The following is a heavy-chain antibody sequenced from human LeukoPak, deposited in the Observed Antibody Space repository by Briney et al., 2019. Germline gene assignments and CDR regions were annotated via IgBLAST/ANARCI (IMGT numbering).Heavy chain of an antibody. D-gene: IGHD3-22*01. J-gene: IGHJ3*02. V-gene: IGHV4-59*01. CDR3: ARVPPDSSGYYGAFDI. CDR1: GGSISSYY. Sequence: SETLSLTCTVSGGSISSYYWSWIRQPPGKGLEWIGYIYYSGSANYNPSLKSRVTISVDTSKNQFSLKPSSVTAADTAVYYCARVPPDSSGYYGAFDIWGQGTMVTVSS. CDR2: IYYSGSA.